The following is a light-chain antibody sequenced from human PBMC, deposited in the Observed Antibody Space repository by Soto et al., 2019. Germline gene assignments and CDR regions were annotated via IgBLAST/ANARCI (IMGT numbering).Light chain of an antibody. J-gene: IGLJ1*01. CDR3: ISYTGSSTSSV. Sequence: TQSASVSGSLGQSITISCSGTRSDMPSYNYLASHQQFPGKTPKILIYGVSNRPSGVSSRFSGSKSGNTASLTISGLQAEDEADYYCISYTGSSTSSVFGSGTKVTVL. V-gene: IGLV2-14*01. CDR2: GVS. CDR1: RSDMPSYNY.